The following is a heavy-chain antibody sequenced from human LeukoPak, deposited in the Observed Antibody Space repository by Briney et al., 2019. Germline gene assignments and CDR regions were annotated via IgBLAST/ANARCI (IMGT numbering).Heavy chain of an antibody. CDR1: GGSFSGYY. CDR3: ARVPYSGSYDSSGYYHYYYYYGMDV. Sequence: PSETLSLTCAVYGGSFSGYYWSWIRQPPGKGLEWIGEINHSGSTNYNPSLKSRVTISVDTSKNQFSLKLSSVTAADTAVYYCARVPYSGSYDSSGYYHYYYYYGMDVWGQGTTVTVSS. CDR2: INHSGST. J-gene: IGHJ6*02. D-gene: IGHD3-22*01. V-gene: IGHV4-34*01.